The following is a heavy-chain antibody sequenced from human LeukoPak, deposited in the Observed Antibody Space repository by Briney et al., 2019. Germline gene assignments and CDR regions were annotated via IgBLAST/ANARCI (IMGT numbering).Heavy chain of an antibody. Sequence: SETLSLTCTVSGGSISSYYWSWIRQPPGKGLEWIGYIYYSGSTNYNPSLKGRVTISVDTSKNQFSLKLSSVTAADTAVYYCARGFIVGYSSSWYWFDPWGQGTLVTVSS. D-gene: IGHD6-13*01. CDR3: ARGFIVGYSSSWYWFDP. CDR2: IYYSGST. J-gene: IGHJ5*02. CDR1: GGSISSYY. V-gene: IGHV4-59*12.